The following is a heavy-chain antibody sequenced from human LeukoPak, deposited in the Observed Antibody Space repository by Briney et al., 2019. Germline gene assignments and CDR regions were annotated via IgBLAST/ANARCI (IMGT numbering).Heavy chain of an antibody. CDR1: GYTFTDYD. J-gene: IGHJ4*02. Sequence: GASVKVSCKASGYTFTDYDIHWARQAPGQGLQWMGRINPKSGGTHYAQKFEDRVTMTRDVFINTAYMELSRLRPDDTALYYCARNDNNYFGSGSYPPDYWGQGTLVIVSS. CDR3: ARNDNNYFGSGSYPPDY. V-gene: IGHV1-2*06. D-gene: IGHD3-10*01. CDR2: INPKSGGT.